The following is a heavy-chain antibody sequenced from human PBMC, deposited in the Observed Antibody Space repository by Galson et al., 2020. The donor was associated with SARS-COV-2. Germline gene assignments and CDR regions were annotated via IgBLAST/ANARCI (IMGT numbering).Heavy chain of an antibody. D-gene: IGHD3-22*01. V-gene: IGHV1-2*02. J-gene: IGHJ3*02. CDR1: GYTFTGYY. CDR2: INPNSGGT. Sequence: ASVKVSCKASGYTFTGYYMHWVRQAPGQGLEWMGWINPNSGGTNYAQKFQGRVTMTRDTSISTAYMELSRLRSDDTAVYYCARERPRITMIVDAFDIWGQGTMVTVSS. CDR3: ARERPRITMIVDAFDI.